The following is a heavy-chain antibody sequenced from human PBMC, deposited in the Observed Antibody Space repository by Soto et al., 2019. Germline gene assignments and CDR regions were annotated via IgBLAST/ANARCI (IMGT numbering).Heavy chain of an antibody. CDR1: GFTFSDHY. Sequence: EVQLVESGGGLVQPGGSLRLSCAASGFTFSDHYMDWVRQAPGKGLEWVGRTRNKANSYTTEYAASVKGRFTISRDVSKNSLYLQMNSLKTEDTAVYYCARGKYGMDVWGQGTTVTVSS. CDR2: TRNKANSYTT. V-gene: IGHV3-72*01. CDR3: ARGKYGMDV. J-gene: IGHJ6*02.